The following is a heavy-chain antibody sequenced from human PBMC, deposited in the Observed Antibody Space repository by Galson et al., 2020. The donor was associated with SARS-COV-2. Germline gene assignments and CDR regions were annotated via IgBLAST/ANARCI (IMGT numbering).Heavy chain of an antibody. CDR1: GYTFTSYD. D-gene: IGHD6-13*01. Sequence: ASVKVSCKASGYTFTSYDINWVRQATGQGLEWMGWMNPNSGNTGYAQKFQGRVTMTRNTSISTAYMELSSLRSEDTAVYYCARERAAAGTDYYYSYGMDVWGQGTTVTGSS. CDR2: MNPNSGNT. CDR3: ARERAAAGTDYYYSYGMDV. V-gene: IGHV1-8*01. J-gene: IGHJ6*02.